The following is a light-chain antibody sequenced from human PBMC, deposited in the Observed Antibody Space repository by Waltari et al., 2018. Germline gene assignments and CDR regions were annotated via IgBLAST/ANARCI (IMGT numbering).Light chain of an antibody. CDR3: QSTDSTTTYRV. CDR2: KDT. J-gene: IGLJ1*01. CDR1: ALPKQY. V-gene: IGLV3-25*03. Sequence: SYELTQPPSVSVSPGQTATITCSGDALPKQYAYWYQQKPGQAPVVLIYKDTERPSGITERFSGSTAGTTVTLTISGVQAEDEADYYCQSTDSTTTYRVFGSGTKVTVL.